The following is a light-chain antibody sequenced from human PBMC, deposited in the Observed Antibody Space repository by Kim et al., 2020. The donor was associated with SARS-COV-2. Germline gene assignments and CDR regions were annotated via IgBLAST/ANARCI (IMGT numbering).Light chain of an antibody. CDR1: QSVSSSY. V-gene: IGKV3-20*01. CDR3: QLYGSSPWT. Sequence: SQGERATRSRRASQSVSSSYLAWYPQRPGQAPRLLIYGASSRGTGITDRFSGSGSGTDFTLTISRLEPEDFAVYYCQLYGSSPWTFGQGTKVDIK. J-gene: IGKJ1*01. CDR2: GAS.